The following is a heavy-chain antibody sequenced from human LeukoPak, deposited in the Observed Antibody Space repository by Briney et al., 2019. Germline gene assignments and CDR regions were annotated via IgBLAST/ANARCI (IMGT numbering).Heavy chain of an antibody. CDR1: GFSFSTYC. CDR3: AKAPFGSGSYYVNF. CDR2: IRGAGDIT. Sequence: PGGSLRLSCVASGFSFSTYCMSWVRQAPGKGLEWVSAIRGAGDITDYADSVKGRFTISRDNSKSMLYLQMSSLRAEDTAIYYCAKAPFGSGSYYVNFWGQGTLVTVSP. V-gene: IGHV3-23*01. D-gene: IGHD3-10*01. J-gene: IGHJ4*02.